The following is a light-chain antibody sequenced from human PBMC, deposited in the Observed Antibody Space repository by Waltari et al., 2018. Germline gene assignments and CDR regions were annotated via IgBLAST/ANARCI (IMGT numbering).Light chain of an antibody. CDR3: SSFTTNSPPYV. Sequence: QSALTQPASVSGSPGQSITISCTGTSGYIGYSNYVSWYQQHPGEAPKLIISEVTNRPSGVSNRFSGSKSGNTASLTISGLQAEDEADYYCSSFTTNSPPYVFGTGTEVTVL. CDR2: EVT. CDR1: SGYIGYSNY. V-gene: IGLV2-14*01. J-gene: IGLJ1*01.